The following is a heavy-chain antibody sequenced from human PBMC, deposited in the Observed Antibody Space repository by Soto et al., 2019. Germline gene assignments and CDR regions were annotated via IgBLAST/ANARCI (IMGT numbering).Heavy chain of an antibody. D-gene: IGHD6-19*01. V-gene: IGHV3-30*18. CDR2: VSHVGRNT. CDR1: GFTFSDYA. CDR3: AKGGRQWLVTSDFNY. J-gene: IGHJ4*02. Sequence: VQLVESGGGVVQPGRSLRLSCAASGFTFSDYAMHWVRQAPGKGLEWVAVVSHVGRNTHFEDSVKGRFTISRDSSKHTVSLEMTSLRAEDTAVYYCAKGGRQWLVTSDFNYWGQGALVTVSS.